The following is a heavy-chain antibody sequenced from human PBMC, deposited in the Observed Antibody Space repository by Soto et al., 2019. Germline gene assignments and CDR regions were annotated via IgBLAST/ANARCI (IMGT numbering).Heavy chain of an antibody. CDR3: ARHPERIAQIGWFDP. J-gene: IGHJ5*02. CDR1: GFTFSSYS. CDR2: ISSSSSTI. V-gene: IGHV3-48*01. Sequence: GGSLTLACAASGFTFSSYSMNWDRQAPGKGLEWVSYISSSSSTIYYADSVKGRFTISRDNAKNSLYLQMNSLRAEDTAVYYCARHPERIAQIGWFDPWGQGTLVTVSS. D-gene: IGHD6-13*01.